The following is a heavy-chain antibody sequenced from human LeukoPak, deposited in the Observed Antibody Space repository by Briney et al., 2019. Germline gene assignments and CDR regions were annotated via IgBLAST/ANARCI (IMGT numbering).Heavy chain of an antibody. J-gene: IGHJ6*03. Sequence: SQTLSLTCAISGDSVSSNSAAWNWIRQSPSRGLEWQGRTYYRSKWYNDYAVSVKSRITINPDTSKNQFFLQLNSVTPEDTAVYYCARDRGWSYSGSGDLQDFYYYYYMDVWGKGTTVTVSS. D-gene: IGHD3-10*01. CDR3: ARDRGWSYSGSGDLQDFYYYYYMDV. CDR1: GDSVSSNSAA. V-gene: IGHV6-1*01. CDR2: TYYRSKWYN.